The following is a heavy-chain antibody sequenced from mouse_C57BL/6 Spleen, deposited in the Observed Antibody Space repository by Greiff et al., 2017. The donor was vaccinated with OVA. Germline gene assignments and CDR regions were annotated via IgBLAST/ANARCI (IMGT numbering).Heavy chain of an antibody. V-gene: IGHV3-6*01. CDR2: ISYDGSN. J-gene: IGHJ2*01. Sequence: EVKLMESGPGLVKPSQSLSLTCSVTGYSITSGYYWNWIRQFPGNKLEWMGYISYDGSNNYNPSLKNRISITRDTSKNQFFLKLNSVTTEDTATYYCANYDYEHWGQGTTLTVSS. CDR3: ANYDYEH. D-gene: IGHD2-4*01. CDR1: GYSITSGYY.